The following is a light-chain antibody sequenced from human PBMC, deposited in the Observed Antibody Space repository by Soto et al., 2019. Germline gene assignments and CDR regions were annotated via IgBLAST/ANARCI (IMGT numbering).Light chain of an antibody. J-gene: IGLJ1*01. Sequence: QSALTQPASVSGSPGQSITISCTGTSSDGADYKDVSWYQQHPGKAPKLMIYEVTYRPSGASNRFSDSKSGTTASLTISGLQAEDEAEYYCSSYTTSSTVFGTGTKLTVL. CDR1: SSDGADYKD. CDR2: EVT. V-gene: IGLV2-14*01. CDR3: SSYTTSSTV.